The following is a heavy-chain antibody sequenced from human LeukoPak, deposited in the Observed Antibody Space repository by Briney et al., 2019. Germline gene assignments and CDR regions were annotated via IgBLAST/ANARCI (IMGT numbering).Heavy chain of an antibody. V-gene: IGHV4-30-2*01. Sequence: PSETLSLTCTVSGGSISSGGYYWSWIRQPPGKGLGWIGYIYHSGSTYYNPSLKSRVTISVDRSKNQFSLKLSSVTAADTAVYYCATPGTAYSGSYYGFDYWGQGTLVTVSS. CDR1: GGSISSGGYY. CDR2: IYHSGST. J-gene: IGHJ4*02. D-gene: IGHD1-26*01. CDR3: ATPGTAYSGSYYGFDY.